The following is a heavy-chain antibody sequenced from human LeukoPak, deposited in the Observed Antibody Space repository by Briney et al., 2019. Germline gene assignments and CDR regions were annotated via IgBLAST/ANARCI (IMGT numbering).Heavy chain of an antibody. CDR3: ARDPLLWFGESQTGFDP. J-gene: IGHJ5*02. CDR1: GFTFSSYS. CDR2: ISSSSSFI. Sequence: GGSLRLSCAASGFTFSSYSMNWVRQAPGKGLEWVSSISSSSSFIYYADSVKGRFTISRDNAKNSLYLQMNSLRAEDTAVYYCARDPLLWFGESQTGFDPWGQGTLVTVSS. D-gene: IGHD3-10*01. V-gene: IGHV3-21*04.